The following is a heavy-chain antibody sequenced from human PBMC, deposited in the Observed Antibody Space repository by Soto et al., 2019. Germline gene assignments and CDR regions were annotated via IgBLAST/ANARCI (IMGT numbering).Heavy chain of an antibody. V-gene: IGHV4-30-4*01. CDR2: IYYSGST. D-gene: IGHD3-9*01. CDR1: GGSISSGDYY. Sequence: PSETLSLTCTVSGGSISSGDYYWSWIRQPPGKGLEWIGYIYYSGSTYYNPSLKSRVTISVDTSKNQFSLKLSSVTAADTAVYYCARGYLTGYYKSRSHFDYWGQGTLVTVSS. CDR3: ARGYLTGYYKSRSHFDY. J-gene: IGHJ4*02.